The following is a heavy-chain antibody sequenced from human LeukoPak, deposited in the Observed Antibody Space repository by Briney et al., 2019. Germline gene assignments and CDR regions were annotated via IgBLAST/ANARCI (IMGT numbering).Heavy chain of an antibody. D-gene: IGHD1-26*01. J-gene: IGHJ6*04. CDR2: ISGSGGST. V-gene: IGHV3-23*01. CDR3: ARASGSSKGYYYGMDV. Sequence: PGGSLRLSCAASGFTFSSYAMSWVRQAPGKGLEWVSAISGSGGSTYYADSVKGRFTISRDNSKNTLYLQMNSLRAEDTAVYYCARASGSSKGYYYGMDVWGKGTTVTVSS. CDR1: GFTFSSYA.